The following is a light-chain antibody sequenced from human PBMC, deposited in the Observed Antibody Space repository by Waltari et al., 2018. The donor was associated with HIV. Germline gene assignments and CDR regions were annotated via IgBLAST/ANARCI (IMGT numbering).Light chain of an antibody. Sequence: QSALTQPASVSGSPGQSITISCTGTSSDVGGYNYVSWYQQHPGKAPKLMIYHVSNRPSGVSNRFSGSKSGNTASLTISGLQAEDEADYYCTSYTSSNTPVIFGGGTKLTVL. CDR1: SSDVGGYNY. V-gene: IGLV2-14*03. CDR2: HVS. J-gene: IGLJ2*01. CDR3: TSYTSSNTPVI.